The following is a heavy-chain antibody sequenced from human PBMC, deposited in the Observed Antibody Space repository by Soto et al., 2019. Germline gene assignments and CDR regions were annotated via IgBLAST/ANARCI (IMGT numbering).Heavy chain of an antibody. J-gene: IGHJ6*03. V-gene: IGHV1-3*01. CDR2: INAGNGNT. D-gene: IGHD1-26*01. CDR3: ARDSIVSEYYYYYMDV. CDR1: GYAYTSYA. Sequence: SAKATWEACGYAYTSYALHWVRQATGQRLEWMGWINAGNGNTKYSQKFQGRVTITRDTSASTAYMELSSLRSEDTAVYYCARDSIVSEYYYYYMDVWGKGTTVTV.